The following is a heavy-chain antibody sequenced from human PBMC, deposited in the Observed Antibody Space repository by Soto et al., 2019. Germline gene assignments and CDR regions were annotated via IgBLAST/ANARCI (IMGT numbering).Heavy chain of an antibody. CDR2: INPNSGGT. J-gene: IGHJ4*02. CDR3: ARGVAPIYY. CDR1: GYTFTGYY. D-gene: IGHD5-12*01. V-gene: IGHV1-2*04. Sequence: ASVKVSCKASGYTFTGYYMHWVRQAPGQGLEWMGWINPNSGGTNYAQKFQGWVTMTTDTSTSTAYMELRSLRSDDTAVYYCARGVAPIYYCGQGTLVTVSS.